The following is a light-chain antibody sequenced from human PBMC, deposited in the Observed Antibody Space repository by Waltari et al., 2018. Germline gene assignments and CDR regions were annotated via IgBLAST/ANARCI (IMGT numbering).Light chain of an antibody. CDR2: KAS. Sequence: DIQMTQSPSTLSASVGDRVTITCRASQSISSWLAWYQQKPGKAPKLLIYKASSLESGVPSRFSDSGSGTEFTLTISSLQPDDFATYYCQQYNSYSRTFGPGTKVDIK. CDR1: QSISSW. J-gene: IGKJ3*01. CDR3: QQYNSYSRT. V-gene: IGKV1-5*03.